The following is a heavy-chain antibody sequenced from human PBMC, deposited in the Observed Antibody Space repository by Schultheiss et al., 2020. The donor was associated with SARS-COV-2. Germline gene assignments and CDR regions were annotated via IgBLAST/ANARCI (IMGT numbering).Heavy chain of an antibody. V-gene: IGHV3-30*03. J-gene: IGHJ3*02. CDR2: ISYDGSNK. D-gene: IGHD2-2*01. CDR3: ARGYHLPGRARGAFDI. CDR1: GFTFSSYG. Sequence: GGSLRLSCAASGFTFSSYGMHWVRQAPGKGLEWVAVISYDGSNKYYADSVKGRFTISRDNSKNTLYLQMNSLRAEDTAVYYCARGYHLPGRARGAFDIWGQGTMVTVSS.